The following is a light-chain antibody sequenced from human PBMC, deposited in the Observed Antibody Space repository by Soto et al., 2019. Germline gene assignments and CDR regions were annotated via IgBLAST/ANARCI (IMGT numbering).Light chain of an antibody. J-gene: IGLJ2*01. CDR1: SSNIGAGYD. CDR3: QSYDSSLSAVV. Sequence: QSVLTQPPSVSGAPGQRVTISCTGSSSNIGAGYDVHWYQQLPGTAPKLLIYGNSNRPSGVPDRFSGSKSGTSASLAITGLQPEDEADYYCQSYDSSLSAVVFSGGTKLTVL. CDR2: GNS. V-gene: IGLV1-40*01.